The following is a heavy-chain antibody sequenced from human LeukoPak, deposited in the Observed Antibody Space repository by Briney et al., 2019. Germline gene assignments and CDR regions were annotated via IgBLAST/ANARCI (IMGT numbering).Heavy chain of an antibody. J-gene: IGHJ4*02. D-gene: IGHD1-14*01. CDR2: LYSDGNT. CDR1: GFTVITND. V-gene: IGHV3-53*01. Sequence: GGSLRLSCAASGFTVITNDMTWVRQAPGKGLEGVSVLYSDGNTKYADSVPGRFTISRDNSKNTLYLEMTSLSPDDTAVYYCARGVEPLAANTLAYWGQGTLVTVSS. CDR3: ARGVEPLAANTLAY.